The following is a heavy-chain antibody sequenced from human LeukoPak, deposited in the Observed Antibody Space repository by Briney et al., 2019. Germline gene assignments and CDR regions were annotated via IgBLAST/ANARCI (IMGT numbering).Heavy chain of an antibody. Sequence: HSGRSLRLSCAASGFTFDDYAMHWVRQAPGKGLEWVSGISWNSGSIGYADSVKGRFTISRDNAKNSLYLQMNSLRAEDTALYYCAKGSPYSSSEDAFDIWGQGTMVTVSS. CDR3: AKGSPYSSSEDAFDI. V-gene: IGHV3-9*01. D-gene: IGHD6-6*01. J-gene: IGHJ3*02. CDR1: GFTFDDYA. CDR2: ISWNSGSI.